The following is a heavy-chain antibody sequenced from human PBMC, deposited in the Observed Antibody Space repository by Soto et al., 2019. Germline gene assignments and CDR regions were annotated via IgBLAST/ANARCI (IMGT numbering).Heavy chain of an antibody. Sequence: SQTLSLTCAISGDSVSSNSAAWNWIRQSPSRGLEWLGRTYYRSKWYNDYAVSVKSRITINPDTSKNQFSLQLNSVTPEDTAVYYSARDLRYLDRLLSSYYTGMDVWGQGPRVTVSS. V-gene: IGHV6-1*01. CDR3: ARDLRYLDRLLSSYYTGMDV. CDR2: TYYRSKWYN. D-gene: IGHD3-9*01. CDR1: GDSVSSNSAA. J-gene: IGHJ6*02.